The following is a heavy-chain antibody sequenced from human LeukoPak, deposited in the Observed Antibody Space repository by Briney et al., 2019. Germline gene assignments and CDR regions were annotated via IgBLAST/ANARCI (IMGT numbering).Heavy chain of an antibody. CDR2: ISSSGSTI. CDR3: VKVAKYYYGSETFYFFEH. D-gene: IGHD3-10*01. Sequence: PGGSLRLSCAASGFTFSSYEMNWVRQAPGKGLEWVSYISSSGSTIYYADSVKGRFTISRDNAKNSLYLQMNSLRVEDTAIYYCVKVAKYYYGSETFYFFEHWGQGTPVTAS. V-gene: IGHV3-48*03. J-gene: IGHJ4*02. CDR1: GFTFSSYE.